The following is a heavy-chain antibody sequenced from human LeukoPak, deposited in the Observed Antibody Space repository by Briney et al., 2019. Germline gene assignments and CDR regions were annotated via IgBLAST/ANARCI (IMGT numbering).Heavy chain of an antibody. D-gene: IGHD4-17*01. J-gene: IGHJ4*02. V-gene: IGHV1-24*01. CDR1: GDTLTELS. CDR2: FGTEDGET. CDR3: ATATVTVHY. Sequence: GASVSVSCKVSGDTLTELSMHCVPQAPGKGREWMGGFGTEDGETIYAQKFQGRVTMTEDTSTDTAYMELSSLRSEDTAVYYCATATVTVHYWGQGTLVTVSS.